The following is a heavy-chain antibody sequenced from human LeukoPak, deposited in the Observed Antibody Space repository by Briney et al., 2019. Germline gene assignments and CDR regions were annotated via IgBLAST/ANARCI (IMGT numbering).Heavy chain of an antibody. Sequence: GASVKVSCKASGYTFTSYYTHWVRQAPGQGLEWMGIINPSGGSTSYAQKFQGRVTMTRDTSTSTVYMELSSLRSEDTAVYYCARDIGYGSGSYSALVFDYWGQGTLVTVSS. V-gene: IGHV1-46*01. CDR2: INPSGGST. CDR3: ARDIGYGSGSYSALVFDY. CDR1: GYTFTSYY. J-gene: IGHJ4*02. D-gene: IGHD3-10*01.